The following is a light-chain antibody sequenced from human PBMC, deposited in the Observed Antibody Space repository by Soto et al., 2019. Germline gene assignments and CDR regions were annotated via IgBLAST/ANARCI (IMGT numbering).Light chain of an antibody. J-gene: IGLJ3*02. CDR3: QTWGPGIWV. CDR2: VDSDGSH. Sequence: QLVLTQSPSASASLGASVKVTCTLSSGHSSYAIAWYQQQSEKGPRFLMKVDSDGSHRKGDGIPDRFSGSSSGTERYLTISSLQSEDEADYYCQTWGPGIWVFGGGTKLTVL. V-gene: IGLV4-69*01. CDR1: SGHSSYA.